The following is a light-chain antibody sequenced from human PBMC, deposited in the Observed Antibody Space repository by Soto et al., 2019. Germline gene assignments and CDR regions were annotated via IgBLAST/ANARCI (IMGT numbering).Light chain of an antibody. J-gene: IGLJ1*01. CDR1: SSEIGAYID. CDR3: SSYAGSNILV. Sequence: QSVLTQPPAASGCPGQSVTISCTGTSSEIGAYIDVSWYQQDPGKAPKLMSSEVSRRPSGVPERFSGSKSGNMASLTVSALQAVDEVPYPCSSYAGSNILVFGTGTKGPVL. V-gene: IGLV2-8*01. CDR2: EVS.